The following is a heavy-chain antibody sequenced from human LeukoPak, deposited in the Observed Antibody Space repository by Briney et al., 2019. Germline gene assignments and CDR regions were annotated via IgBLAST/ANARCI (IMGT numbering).Heavy chain of an antibody. V-gene: IGHV1-2*02. Sequence: GASVKVSCKASGYTFTGYYMHWVRQAPGQGLEWMGWINPNSGGTNYAQKFQGRVTMTRDTSISTAYMELSRLRSDDTAVYYCARDTARITIFGVAKYMDVGGKGTTVTVPS. CDR1: GYTFTGYY. J-gene: IGHJ6*03. D-gene: IGHD3-3*01. CDR3: ARDTARITIFGVAKYMDV. CDR2: INPNSGGT.